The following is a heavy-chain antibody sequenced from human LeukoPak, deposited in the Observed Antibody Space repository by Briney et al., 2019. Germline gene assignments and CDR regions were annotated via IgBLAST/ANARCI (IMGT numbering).Heavy chain of an antibody. CDR3: AKDFEFGEYYFDY. CDR1: GFTFSSYA. J-gene: IGHJ4*02. Sequence: PGGSLRLSCAASGFTFSSYAMSWVRQAPGKGLEWVSAISGSGGSTCYADSVKGRFTISRDNSKNTLYLQMNSLRAEDTAVYYCAKDFEFGEYYFDYWGQGTLVTVSS. V-gene: IGHV3-23*01. D-gene: IGHD3-10*01. CDR2: ISGSGGST.